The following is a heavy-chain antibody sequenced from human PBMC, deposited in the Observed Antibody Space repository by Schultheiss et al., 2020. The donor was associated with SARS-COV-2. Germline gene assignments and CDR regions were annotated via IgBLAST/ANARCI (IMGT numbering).Heavy chain of an antibody. CDR3: AKDLWRGSKYGMDV. D-gene: IGHD3-16*01. J-gene: IGHJ6*02. V-gene: IGHV3-30*18. Sequence: GGSLRLSCVVSGSMFRNYWMHWVRQAPGKGLEWVAVISYDGSNKYYADSVKGRFTISRDNSKNTLFLQMNSLRLEDTAVYYCAKDLWRGSKYGMDVWGQGTTVTVSS. CDR1: GSMFRNYW. CDR2: ISYDGSNK.